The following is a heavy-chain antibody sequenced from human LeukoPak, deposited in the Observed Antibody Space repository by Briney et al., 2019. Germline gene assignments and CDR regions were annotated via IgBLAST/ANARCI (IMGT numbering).Heavy chain of an antibody. V-gene: IGHV4-39*01. CDR2: IYYSGST. J-gene: IGHJ4*02. Sequence: SETLSLTCTVSGGSISGSTYYWGWVRQPPGKGLEWIGSIYYSGSTYYNPSLRSRVTISVDTSKNQFSLKLSSVTAADTAVYFCTLRNFWGQGSLVTVSS. CDR1: GGSISGSTYY. CDR3: TLRNF.